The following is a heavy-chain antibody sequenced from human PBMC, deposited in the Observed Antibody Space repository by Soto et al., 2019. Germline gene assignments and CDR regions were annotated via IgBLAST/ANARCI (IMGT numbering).Heavy chain of an antibody. J-gene: IGHJ4*02. CDR3: ATPVYYDVWSVYFF. Sequence: ASVKVSCKVSGYTLTELSMHWVRQAPGKRHERMGGFDPEDSETIYAQKIQGRVTMTEDTSTDTAYMELSTLRSEDTAVYYCATPVYYDVWSVYFFWGQGTLVNVSS. D-gene: IGHD3-3*01. V-gene: IGHV1-24*01. CDR1: GYTLTELS. CDR2: FDPEDSET.